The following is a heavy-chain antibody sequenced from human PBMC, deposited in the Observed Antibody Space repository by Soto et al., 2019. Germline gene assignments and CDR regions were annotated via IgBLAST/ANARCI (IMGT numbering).Heavy chain of an antibody. V-gene: IGHV1-58*01. CDR1: GSTFTTSS. J-gene: IGHJ6*02. CDR3: AAQGSGSWLGAYYYYYGMDV. CDR2: IVVGSGNT. Sequence: SVKVSCKASGSTFTTSSVQWVRQTRGQRLEWIGWIVVGSGNTNYAQKFQERVTITRDMSTSTAYMELSSLRSEDTAVYYCAAQGSGSWLGAYYYYYGMDVWGQGTTVTVSS. D-gene: IGHD1-26*01.